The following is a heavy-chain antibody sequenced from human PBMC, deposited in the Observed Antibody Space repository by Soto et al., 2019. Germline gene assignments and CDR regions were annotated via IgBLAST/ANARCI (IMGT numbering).Heavy chain of an antibody. V-gene: IGHV3-23*01. CDR2: ISGSGGST. J-gene: IGHJ3*02. CDR1: GFTFSSYA. CDR3: AKDHDGGDYVWVDAFDI. D-gene: IGHD4-17*01. Sequence: GGSLRLSCAASGFTFSSYAMSWVRQAPGKGLEWVSAISGSGGSTYYADSVKGRFTISRDNSKNTLYLQMNSLRAEDTAVYYCAKDHDGGDYVWVDAFDIWGQGTMVTVSS.